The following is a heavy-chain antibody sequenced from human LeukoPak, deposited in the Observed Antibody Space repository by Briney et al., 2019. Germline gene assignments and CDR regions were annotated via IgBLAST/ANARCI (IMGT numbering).Heavy chain of an antibody. CDR1: GFTVSSNY. V-gene: IGHV3-66*01. D-gene: IGHD3-22*01. CDR3: ARDLVGGWDDSSGYYYGYFDY. J-gene: IGHJ4*02. Sequence: PGGSLRLSCAASGFTVSSNYMTWVRQAPGKGLEWVSVIYSGGNTYYADSVKGRFTISRDNTKNSVYLQMNSLRADDTAVYYCARDLVGGWDDSSGYYYGYFDYWGQGTLVTVSS. CDR2: IYSGGNT.